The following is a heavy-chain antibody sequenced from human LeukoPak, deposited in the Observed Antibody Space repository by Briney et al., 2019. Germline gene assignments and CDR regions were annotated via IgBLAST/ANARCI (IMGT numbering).Heavy chain of an antibody. CDR3: AKEAIAAAGSY. Sequence: GRSLRLSCVASGFTFSSYGMHWVRQTPGKGLEWVAVIWYDGNNKYYGDSVKGRFTISRDNSKNTLYLQMNSLRAEDTAVYYCAKEAIAAAGSYWGQGTLVTVSS. J-gene: IGHJ4*02. CDR1: GFTFSSYG. CDR2: IWYDGNNK. V-gene: IGHV3-33*06. D-gene: IGHD6-13*01.